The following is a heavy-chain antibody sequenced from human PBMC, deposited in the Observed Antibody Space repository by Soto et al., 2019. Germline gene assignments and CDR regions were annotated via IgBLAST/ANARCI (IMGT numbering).Heavy chain of an antibody. CDR2: ILPFVGIA. J-gene: IGHJ3*01. V-gene: IGHV1-69*10. D-gene: IGHD4-17*01. CDR3: AQGHDYGGNSDAFHV. Sequence: QVHLVQSGAEVKKPGSSVKVSCKYSGGTFRTESINWVRQAPGQGPEWMGGILPFVGIADYAPRFQGRVTITPEGTTTTAYKELMSLTPHDTAVYFCAQGHDYGGNSDAFHVWRQGTMVTVSS. CDR1: GGTFRTES.